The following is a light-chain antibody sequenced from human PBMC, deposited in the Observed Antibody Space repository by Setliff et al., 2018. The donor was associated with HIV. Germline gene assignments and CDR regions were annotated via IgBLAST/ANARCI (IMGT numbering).Light chain of an antibody. J-gene: IGLJ1*01. V-gene: IGLV2-14*01. CDR2: EVR. CDR1: SSDVGGYSH. CDR3: SSYAISNTLP. Sequence: SVLTQPASVSGSPGQSITISCTGTSSDVGGYSHVSWYQQHPGKAPKLIIYEVRNRPSGVSNRFSGSKSGNTASLTISGLQAGDEADYYCSSYAISNTLPFGTGTKVTVL.